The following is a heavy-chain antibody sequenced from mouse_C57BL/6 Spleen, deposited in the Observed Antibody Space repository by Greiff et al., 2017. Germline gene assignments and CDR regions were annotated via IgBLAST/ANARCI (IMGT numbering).Heavy chain of an antibody. V-gene: IGHV5-17*01. CDR1: GFTFSDYG. J-gene: IGHJ4*01. CDR2: ISSGSSTI. D-gene: IGHD1-1*01. Sequence: EVKLVESGGGLVKPGGSLKLSCAASGFTFSDYGMHWVRQAPEKGLEWVAYISSGSSTIYYADTVKGRFTISRDNAKNTLFLQMTSLRSEDTAMYYCARRNLHYYGSSYGAMDYWGQGTSVTVSS. CDR3: ARRNLHYYGSSYGAMDY.